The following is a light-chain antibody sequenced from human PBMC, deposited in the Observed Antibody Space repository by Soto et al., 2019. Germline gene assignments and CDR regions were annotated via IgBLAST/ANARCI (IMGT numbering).Light chain of an antibody. V-gene: IGKV1-33*01. CDR1: EDIRTS. J-gene: IGKJ3*01. Sequence: DIQMTQSPSSLSASVGARVSITCQASEDIRTSLSWFQHKPGRAPRLLIYGASYLETGVPSRFRGSGSGTDFTLTISSLQPEDNATYYCQHYNNLPPFTFGPGTKVDIK. CDR3: QHYNNLPPFT. CDR2: GAS.